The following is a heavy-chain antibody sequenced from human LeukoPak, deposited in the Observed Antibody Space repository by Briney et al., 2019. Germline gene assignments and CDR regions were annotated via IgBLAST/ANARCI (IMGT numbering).Heavy chain of an antibody. Sequence: GRSLRLSCAPSGFTFSSYAMRWVRQAPGKGLEWVAVISYDGSNKYYADSVKGRFTISRDNSKNTLYLQMNSLRAEDTAVYYCARDPAARLFDYWGQGTLVTVSS. D-gene: IGHD6-6*01. CDR1: GFTFSSYA. J-gene: IGHJ4*02. V-gene: IGHV3-30-3*01. CDR3: ARDPAARLFDY. CDR2: ISYDGSNK.